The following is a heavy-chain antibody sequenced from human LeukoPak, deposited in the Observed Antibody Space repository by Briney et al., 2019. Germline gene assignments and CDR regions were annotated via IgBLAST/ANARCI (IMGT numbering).Heavy chain of an antibody. Sequence: GGSLRLSCAASGFTFSNYAMHWVRQAPGKGLEWVAVISYDGSNKYYADSVKGRFTISRDNSKNTLYVQMNSLRAEDTAVYYCAREGYSSSYYFDYWGQGTLVTVSS. D-gene: IGHD6-6*01. V-gene: IGHV3-30-3*01. J-gene: IGHJ4*02. CDR1: GFTFSNYA. CDR3: AREGYSSSYYFDY. CDR2: ISYDGSNK.